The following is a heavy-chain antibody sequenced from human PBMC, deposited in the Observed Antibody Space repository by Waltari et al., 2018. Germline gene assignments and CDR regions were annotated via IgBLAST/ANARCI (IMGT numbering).Heavy chain of an antibody. J-gene: IGHJ4*02. D-gene: IGHD3-10*01. Sequence: QVQLQESGSGLVKPSETLSLTCTVSAYSISSGYYWGWIRQPPGKGLEWIGSIYHSGSTYYNPSLKSRVTISVDASKNQFSLKLTSVTAADTAVYYCASGVSNYWGQGTLVTVSS. CDR3: ASGVSNY. V-gene: IGHV4-38-2*02. CDR1: AYSISSGYY. CDR2: IYHSGST.